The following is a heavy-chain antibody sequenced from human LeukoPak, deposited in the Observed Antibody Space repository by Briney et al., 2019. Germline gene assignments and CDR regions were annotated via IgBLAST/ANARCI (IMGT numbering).Heavy chain of an antibody. D-gene: IGHD2-15*01. CDR3: ARRYCSGGSYALDDAFDI. V-gene: IGHV3-33*08. CDR1: GFTFSSYG. CDR2: IWYDGSNK. J-gene: IGHJ3*02. Sequence: GGSLRLSCAASGFTFSSYGMHWVRQAPGKGLEWVAVIWYDGSNKYYADSVKGRFTISRDNSKNTLYLQMNSLRAEDTAVYYCARRYCSGGSYALDDAFDIWGQGTMVTVSS.